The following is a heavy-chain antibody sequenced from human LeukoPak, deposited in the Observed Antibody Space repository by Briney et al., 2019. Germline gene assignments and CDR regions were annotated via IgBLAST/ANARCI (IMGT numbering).Heavy chain of an antibody. CDR1: GFTFSSYA. CDR2: ISGSGGST. CDR3: AKGKDNYYYYGMDV. J-gene: IGHJ6*02. Sequence: AGGSLRLSCAASGFTFSSYAMSWVRQAPGKGLESVSAISGSGGSTYYADSVKGRFTISRDYSKNTLYLQMNSLRAEDTAVHYCAKGKDNYYYYGMDVWGQGTTVTVSS. V-gene: IGHV3-23*01. D-gene: IGHD2-15*01.